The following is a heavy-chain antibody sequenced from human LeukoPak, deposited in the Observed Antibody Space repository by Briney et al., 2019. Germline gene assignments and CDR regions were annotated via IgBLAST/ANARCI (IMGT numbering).Heavy chain of an antibody. D-gene: IGHD3-10*01. V-gene: IGHV4-34*01. CDR1: GESLTPYY. CDR3: ARGRGT. Sequence: KPSETPSLTCAVFGESLTPYYHNLIRPPPRKGLEWIGEINPSGSTNYNPSLKSRVTISVDTSKNHFSLKLSSLTAADTAIYYCARGRGTWGQGTLVTVSS. J-gene: IGHJ5*02. CDR2: INPSGST.